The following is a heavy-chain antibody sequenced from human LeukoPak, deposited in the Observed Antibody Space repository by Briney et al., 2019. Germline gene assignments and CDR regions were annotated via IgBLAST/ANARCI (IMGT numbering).Heavy chain of an antibody. CDR2: ISAYNGNT. CDR1: GYTFTSYG. J-gene: IGHJ6*04. V-gene: IGHV1-18*04. Sequence: GASVKVSCKASGYTFTSYGISWVRQAPGQGLEWMGWISAYNGNTNYARKLQGRVTMTTDTSTSTAYMELRSLRSDDTAVYYCARDKPAVTTSYYYGMDVWGKGTTVTVSS. D-gene: IGHD4-17*01. CDR3: ARDKPAVTTSYYYGMDV.